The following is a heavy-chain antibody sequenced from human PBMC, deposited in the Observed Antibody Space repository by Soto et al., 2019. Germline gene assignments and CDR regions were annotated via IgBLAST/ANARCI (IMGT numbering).Heavy chain of an antibody. CDR2: VNPIVSMS. CDR1: GATFNFYS. Sequence: QVQLVQSGAEVKRPGSSVKVSCKASGATFNFYSINWVRQAPGLGLEWMGRVNPIVSMSNYAQKFQGRVTMTADKSKSTAYMELSSLRSEDTAIYYCASSYGSGYRAFDYWGQGALVTVSS. J-gene: IGHJ4*02. CDR3: ASSYGSGYRAFDY. D-gene: IGHD3-10*01. V-gene: IGHV1-69*02.